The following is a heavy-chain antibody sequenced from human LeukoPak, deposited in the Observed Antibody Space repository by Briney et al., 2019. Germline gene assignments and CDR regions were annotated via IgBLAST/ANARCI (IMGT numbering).Heavy chain of an antibody. CDR1: GFPFSSYW. CDR3: TRVGYIDEGIDY. D-gene: IGHD5-24*01. CDR2: IKQDGSKK. V-gene: IGHV3-7*04. J-gene: IGHJ4*02. Sequence: GSLRLSCVASGFPFSSYWMTWVRQAPGKGLEWVANIKQDGSKKSYVDTVKGRFTISRDNAKNSLYLQMNSLRAEDTAIYYCTRVGYIDEGIDYWGQGTLVTVSS.